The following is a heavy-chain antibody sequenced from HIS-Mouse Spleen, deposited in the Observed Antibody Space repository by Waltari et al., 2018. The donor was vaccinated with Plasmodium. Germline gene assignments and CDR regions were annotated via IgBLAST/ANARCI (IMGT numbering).Heavy chain of an antibody. CDR1: GCTFSSYW. CDR2: IKQDGSVK. J-gene: IGHJ2*01. D-gene: IGHD6-13*01. Sequence: EVQLVESGGGLVQPVGSLRLSCAASGCTFSSYWMSWVRQAPGKGLEWVANIKQDGSVKYYVDSVKGRLTISRDNAKNSLYLQMHSLRAADTAVYYCASSWYWYFDIWGRGTLVTVSS. V-gene: IGHV3-7*01. CDR3: ASSWYWYFDI.